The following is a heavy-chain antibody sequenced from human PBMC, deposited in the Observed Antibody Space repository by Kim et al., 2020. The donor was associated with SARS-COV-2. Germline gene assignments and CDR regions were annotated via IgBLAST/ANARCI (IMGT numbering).Heavy chain of an antibody. D-gene: IGHD3-16*02. V-gene: IGHV3-48*03. J-gene: IGHJ5*02. CDR3: ARDDYVWGSYRYGSYNWSDP. CDR2: ISSSGSTI. CDR1: GFTFSSYE. Sequence: GGSLRLSCAASGFTFSSYEMNWVRQAPGKGLEWVSYISSSGSTIYYADSVKGRFTISRDNAKNSLYLQMNSLRAEDTAVYYCARDDYVWGSYRYGSYNWSDPWGQGTLVTVSS.